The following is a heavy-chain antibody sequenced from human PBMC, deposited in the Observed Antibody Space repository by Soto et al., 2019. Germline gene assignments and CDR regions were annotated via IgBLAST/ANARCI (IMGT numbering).Heavy chain of an antibody. CDR1: GFTVSNNH. D-gene: IGHD3-16*01. J-gene: IGHJ4*02. Sequence: VQLVESGGGLIQPGGSLRLSCAASGFTVSNNHMTWVRQAAGKGLELVSFVHGGGSTSYADSVKGRFTISRDNSKNTLYCQMDGLRAEDTALYYCGGRLTTAASLDYWGRGTLVTVSS. CDR2: VHGGGST. CDR3: GGRLTTAASLDY. V-gene: IGHV3-53*01.